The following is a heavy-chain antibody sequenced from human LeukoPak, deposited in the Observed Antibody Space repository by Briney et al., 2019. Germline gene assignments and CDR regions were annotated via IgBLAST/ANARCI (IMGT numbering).Heavy chain of an antibody. CDR2: ISSSGSTI. V-gene: IGHV3-48*03. D-gene: IGHD1-7*01. CDR1: GFTFSSYE. Sequence: GGSLRLSCAASGFTFSSYEMNWVRQAPGKGLEWVSYISSSGSTIYHADSVKGRFTISRDNAKNSLYLQMNSLRAEDTAVYYCARNYRGGDYWGQGTLVTVSS. CDR3: ARNYRGGDY. J-gene: IGHJ4*02.